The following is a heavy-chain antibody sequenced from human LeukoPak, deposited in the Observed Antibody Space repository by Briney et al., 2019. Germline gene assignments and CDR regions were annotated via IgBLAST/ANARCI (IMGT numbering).Heavy chain of an antibody. D-gene: IGHD1-26*01. V-gene: IGHV5-51*01. CDR2: IYPSDSDT. J-gene: IGHJ4*02. Sequence: GESLKISCKVSGYSFTTYWIVWVRRMPGKGLEWMGIIYPSDSDTRYSPSFQGQVTVSVDRSISTAYLQWSSLKASDTAMYFCARSLTVASGVDYWGQGTLVTVSS. CDR1: GYSFTTYW. CDR3: ARSLTVASGVDY.